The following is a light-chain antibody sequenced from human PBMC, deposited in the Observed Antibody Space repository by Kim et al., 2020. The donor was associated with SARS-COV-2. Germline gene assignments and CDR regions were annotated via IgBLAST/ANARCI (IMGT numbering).Light chain of an antibody. J-gene: IGLJ1*01. V-gene: IGLV2-14*04. CDR2: DVN. Sequence: GQSITSSCTGTSSDVGGYNYVSWYQQHPGKAPKLMIYDVNKRPSGVSNRFSGSKSGNTASLTISGLQAEDEADYYCTSYTSRYTYVFGAGTKVTVL. CDR1: SSDVGGYNY. CDR3: TSYTSRYTYV.